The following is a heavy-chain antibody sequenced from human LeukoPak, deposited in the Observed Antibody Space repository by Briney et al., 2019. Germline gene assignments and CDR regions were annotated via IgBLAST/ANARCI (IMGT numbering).Heavy chain of an antibody. CDR3: ARQSRDDAFDI. V-gene: IGHV1-2*02. Sequence: ASVKVSCKASGYTFTGYYMHWVRQAPGHGLEWMGWINPDSDYRYYAQRIQGRVTMTRDTSINTAYMQLNRLQSDDTAIYYCARQSRDDAFDIWGQGTMVTVSS. CDR2: INPDSDYR. CDR1: GYTFTGYY. J-gene: IGHJ3*02. D-gene: IGHD5-24*01.